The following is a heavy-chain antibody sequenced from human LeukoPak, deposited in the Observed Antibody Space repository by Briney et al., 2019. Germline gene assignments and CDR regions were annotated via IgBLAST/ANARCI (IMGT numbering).Heavy chain of an antibody. CDR3: ARGGLETVTITGPFDY. Sequence: GESLKISCKASGYNFINYWIGWVRPQPGKGLEWMGIIYPGDSETRYSPSFQGQVTISADKSISTAFLQWSSLKASDTAIYYCARGGLETVTITGPFDYWGQGTLVTVSS. CDR1: GYNFINYW. D-gene: IGHD5-24*01. J-gene: IGHJ4*02. CDR2: IYPGDSET. V-gene: IGHV5-51*01.